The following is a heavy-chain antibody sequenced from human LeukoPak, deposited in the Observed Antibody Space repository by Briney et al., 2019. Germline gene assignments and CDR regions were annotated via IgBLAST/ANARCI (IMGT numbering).Heavy chain of an antibody. D-gene: IGHD1-26*01. CDR2: IRYDGSNK. CDR1: GFTFSSYG. Sequence: QAGGSLRLSCAASGFTFSSYGMHWVRQAPGKGLEWVAFIRYDGSNKYYADSVKGRFTISRDNSKNTLYLQMNSLRAEDTAVYYCATYPYGSYPIDYWGQGTLVTVSS. J-gene: IGHJ4*02. CDR3: ATYPYGSYPIDY. V-gene: IGHV3-30*02.